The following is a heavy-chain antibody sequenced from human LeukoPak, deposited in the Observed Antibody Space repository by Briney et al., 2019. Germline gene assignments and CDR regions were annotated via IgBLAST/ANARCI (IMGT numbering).Heavy chain of an antibody. CDR3: ARAGYSSGWYVDY. CDR2: IYYSGST. J-gene: IGHJ4*02. V-gene: IGHV4-61*01. CDR1: GGSVSSGSYY. Sequence: SETLSLTCTASGGSVSSGSYYWSWIRQPPGKGLEWIGYIYYSGSTNYNPSLKSRVTISVDTSKNQFSLRLSSVTAADTAVYYCARAGYSSGWYVDYWGQGTLVTVSS. D-gene: IGHD6-19*01.